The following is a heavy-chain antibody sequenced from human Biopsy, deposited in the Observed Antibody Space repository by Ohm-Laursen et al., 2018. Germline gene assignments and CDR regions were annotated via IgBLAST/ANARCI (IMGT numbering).Heavy chain of an antibody. CDR3: TRLAYYYYYGMDV. CDR2: ITGSSSTI. J-gene: IGHJ6*02. Sequence: SLRLSCAASGFTFSSYSMNWVRQAPGKGLEWISYITGSSSTIYYADSVKGRFTISRDNAKNSLYLQRNSLRAEDTAVYYCTRLAYYYYYGMDVWGQGTTVTVSS. D-gene: IGHD2-21*01. CDR1: GFTFSSYS. V-gene: IGHV3-48*04.